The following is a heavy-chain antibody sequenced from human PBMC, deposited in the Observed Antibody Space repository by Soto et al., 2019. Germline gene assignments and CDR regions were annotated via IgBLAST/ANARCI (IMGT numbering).Heavy chain of an antibody. J-gene: IGHJ6*02. V-gene: IGHV4-34*01. CDR3: ARGGLWYYYDSSGYRPSVYYGMGV. CDR2: INHSGST. Sequence: ASETLSLTCAVYGGSFSGYYWSWIRQPPGKGLEWIGEINHSGSTNYNPSLKSRVTISVDTSKNQFSLKLSSVTAADTAVYYCARGGLWYYYDSSGYRPSVYYGMGVWGQGTTVTVSS. D-gene: IGHD3-22*01. CDR1: GGSFSGYY.